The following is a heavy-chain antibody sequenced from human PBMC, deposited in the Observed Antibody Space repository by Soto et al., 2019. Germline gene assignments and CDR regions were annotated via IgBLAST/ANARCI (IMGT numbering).Heavy chain of an antibody. J-gene: IGHJ3*02. CDR3: ARVKNGDYDRAAFDI. D-gene: IGHD4-17*01. CDR1: QFPFSKYA. Sequence: GGSLRLSCAASQFPFSKYATSWVRQAPGKGLQWISAITNTGESTNYVHSVEGRFTISRDNSKNTLYLQMNSLRAEDTAVYYCARVKNGDYDRAAFDIWGKGTMVTVSS. CDR2: ITNTGEST. V-gene: IGHV3-23*01.